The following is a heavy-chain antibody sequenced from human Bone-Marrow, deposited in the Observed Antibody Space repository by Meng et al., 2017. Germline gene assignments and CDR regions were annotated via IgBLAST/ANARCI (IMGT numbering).Heavy chain of an antibody. CDR1: GAPLSTSY. Sequence: QVQLQQWGAGLLKPSATLSLTCPVPGAPLSTSYWGWIRQSPGKGLQWIGETNHRGSTKYNPSLKSRVTISVDTSKNQFSLKLTSVTAADTAVYYCACSGSSCYSLLVSPPWGQGTLVTVSS. CDR3: ACSGSSCYSLLVSPP. D-gene: IGHD2-15*01. J-gene: IGHJ5*02. CDR2: TNHRGST. V-gene: IGHV4-34*01.